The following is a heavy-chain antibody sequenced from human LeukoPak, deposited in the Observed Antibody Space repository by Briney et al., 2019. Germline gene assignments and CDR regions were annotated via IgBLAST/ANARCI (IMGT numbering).Heavy chain of an antibody. Sequence: GGSLRLSCAASGFTFSSYAMHWVRQAPGRGPEWVAHIKQDGSEKYYLDSVKGRFTISRDNAKNSLYLQMNSLRAEDTAVYYCAKTVTPHFGYWGQGTLVTVSS. CDR3: AKTVTPHFGY. D-gene: IGHD4-17*01. CDR2: IKQDGSEK. CDR1: GFTFSSYA. V-gene: IGHV3-7*03. J-gene: IGHJ4*02.